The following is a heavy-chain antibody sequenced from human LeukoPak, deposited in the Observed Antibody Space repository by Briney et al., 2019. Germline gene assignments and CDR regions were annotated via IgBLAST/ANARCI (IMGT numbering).Heavy chain of an antibody. CDR2: FDPEEGER. V-gene: IGHV1-24*01. CDR1: GYTLTELS. J-gene: IGHJ6*03. CDR3: ARHSSMSETYYYKMDV. Sequence: ASVKVSCKVSGYTLTELSMHWVRQAPGKGLEWMGGFDPEEGERMYAQKFQGRVTVTEDTSTDTAYMELTSLRAEDTAVYYCARHSSMSETYYYKMDVWGKGTTVTVSS.